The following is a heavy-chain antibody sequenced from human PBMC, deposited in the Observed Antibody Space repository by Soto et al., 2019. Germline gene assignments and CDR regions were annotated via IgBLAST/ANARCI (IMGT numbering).Heavy chain of an antibody. CDR1: GFTFSSYA. CDR2: ISGSGGST. V-gene: IGHV3-23*01. J-gene: IGHJ6*03. Sequence: PGGSLRLSCAASGFTFSSYAMSWVRQAPGKGLEWVSAISGSGGSTYYADSVKGRFTISRDNSKNTLYLQMNSLRAEDTAVYYCAKEVPSAIWSALSYYLDVWGKGSTVLVSS. CDR3: AKEVPSAIWSALSYYLDV. D-gene: IGHD2-2*01.